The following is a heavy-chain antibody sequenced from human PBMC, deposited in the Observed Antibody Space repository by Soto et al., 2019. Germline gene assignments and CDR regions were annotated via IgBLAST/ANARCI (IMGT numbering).Heavy chain of an antibody. CDR2: IYPGDSDT. J-gene: IGHJ1*01. CDR3: ARPESPTRSSDYDSAIDQ. Sequence: PGEALKISCKGSGYRFIDYWIGWVRQVPGKGLEWMGVIYPGDSDTRYIPSFQGHVAISADKSISTAYLKWNSLKASDTAMYYCARPESPTRSSDYDSAIDQWGEGTVVTVCS. D-gene: IGHD3-22*01. V-gene: IGHV5-51*01. CDR1: GYRFIDYW.